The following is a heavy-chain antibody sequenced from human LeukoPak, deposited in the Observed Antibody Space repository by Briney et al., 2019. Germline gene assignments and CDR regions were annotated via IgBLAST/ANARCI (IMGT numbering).Heavy chain of an antibody. Sequence: GGTLRLSCAASGFSFSTYAMGWVRQAPGKGLEWVSAHGKTGDATYYADSVKGRFTSSRHNSRNTLYLQINSLSADDTAIYFCAKTGWLTATIRGLSFDYWGQGTLVTVPS. D-gene: IGHD5-24*01. CDR1: GFSFSTYA. CDR2: HGKTGDAT. J-gene: IGHJ4*02. V-gene: IGHV3-23*01. CDR3: AKTGWLTATIRGLSFDY.